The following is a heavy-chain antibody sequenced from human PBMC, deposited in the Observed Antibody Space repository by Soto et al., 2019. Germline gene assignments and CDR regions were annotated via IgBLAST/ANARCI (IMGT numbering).Heavy chain of an antibody. J-gene: IGHJ5*02. D-gene: IGHD2-2*01. Sequence: SREISGKASGYTFGTYWVAWVRQMTVKGLEWMAIIYPFESDPRYCPSFEGQVTISADKSINTAYLQWSSLKASDTAIYYCARRSYGSSSTSDPRFDRWCERSMVTVSS. CDR3: ARRSYGSSSTSDPRFDR. V-gene: IGHV5-51*01. CDR2: IYPFESDP. CDR1: GYTFGTYW.